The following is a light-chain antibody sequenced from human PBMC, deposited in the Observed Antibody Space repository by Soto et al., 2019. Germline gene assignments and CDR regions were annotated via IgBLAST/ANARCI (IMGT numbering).Light chain of an antibody. CDR2: GTS. CDR1: QSVSSSY. CDR3: QQYGNSRWT. V-gene: IGKV3-20*01. Sequence: EIVLMQSPDTLALSQGERATLSCRASQSVSSSYLAWYQQTPGQAPRLLIYGTSNRATGIPDRFSGSGSGTDFILTISRLEPEDFAVYYCQQYGNSRWTFGQGTKVDIK. J-gene: IGKJ1*01.